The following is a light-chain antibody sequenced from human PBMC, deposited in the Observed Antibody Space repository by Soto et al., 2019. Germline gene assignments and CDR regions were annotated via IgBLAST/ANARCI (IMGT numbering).Light chain of an antibody. CDR3: QQYNSYPWT. CDR1: QRISSW. J-gene: IGKJ1*01. V-gene: IGKV1-5*01. Sequence: DIQMTQSPSTVSASVGDRVTITCRASQRISSWLAWYQQKPGKAPKVLTYDASSLESGVPSRFSGSGSGTEFTLTISSLQPDDLATFYCQQYNSYPWTFGQGTKVEIK. CDR2: DAS.